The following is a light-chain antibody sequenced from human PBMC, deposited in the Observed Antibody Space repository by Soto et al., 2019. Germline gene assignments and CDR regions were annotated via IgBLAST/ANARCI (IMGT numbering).Light chain of an antibody. V-gene: IGKV3-15*01. Sequence: EIVMTQSPATLSVSPGERATLSCRASQSVTSNLAWYQQKPGQAPRLLIYGASTRATGIPARFSGSGSGTEFTLTIGSLQSEDCALYYCQQYDNWPRTFGQGTKVEIK. CDR2: GAS. CDR1: QSVTSN. CDR3: QQYDNWPRT. J-gene: IGKJ1*01.